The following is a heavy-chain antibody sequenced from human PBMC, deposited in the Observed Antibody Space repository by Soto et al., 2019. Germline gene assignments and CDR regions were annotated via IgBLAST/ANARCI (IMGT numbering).Heavy chain of an antibody. J-gene: IGHJ4*02. CDR3: ARGYYYGSGRVEEVGGGGFDY. D-gene: IGHD3-10*01. CDR1: GFTFSSYD. V-gene: IGHV3-13*04. CDR2: IGTAGDT. Sequence: PLGSLRLSCAASGFTFSSYDMHWVRQATGKGLEWVSAIGTAGDTYYPGSVKGRFTISRENAKNSLYLQMNSLRAGDTAVYYCARGYYYGSGRVEEVGGGGFDYWGQGTLVTVSS.